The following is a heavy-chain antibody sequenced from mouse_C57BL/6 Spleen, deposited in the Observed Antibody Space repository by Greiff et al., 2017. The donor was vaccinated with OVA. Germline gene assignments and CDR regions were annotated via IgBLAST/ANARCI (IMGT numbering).Heavy chain of an antibody. CDR3: AREGSDFDY. CDR1: GYTFTSYW. CDR2: IDPSDSYT. Sequence: QVQLQQPGAELVKPGASVKLSCKASGYTFTSYWMQWVKQRPGQGLEWIGAIDPSDSYTNYNQKVKGKATLTVDTSSSTAYMQLSSLTSEDSAVYYCAREGSDFDYWGQGTTLTVSS. J-gene: IGHJ2*01. V-gene: IGHV1-50*01.